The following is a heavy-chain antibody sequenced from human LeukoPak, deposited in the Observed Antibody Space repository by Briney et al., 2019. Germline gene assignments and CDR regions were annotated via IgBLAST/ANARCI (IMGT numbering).Heavy chain of an antibody. Sequence: GGSLRLSCAASGFTFSSYAMSWVRQAPGKGLEWVSGISSSGGTTYYADSVKGRFTISRDNSKNTLFLQMKSLRVEDTAVFYCARGLLTPYYYGMDVWGQGTTVTVSS. CDR2: ISSSGGTT. J-gene: IGHJ6*02. D-gene: IGHD2-8*02. V-gene: IGHV3-23*01. CDR3: ARGLLTPYYYGMDV. CDR1: GFTFSSYA.